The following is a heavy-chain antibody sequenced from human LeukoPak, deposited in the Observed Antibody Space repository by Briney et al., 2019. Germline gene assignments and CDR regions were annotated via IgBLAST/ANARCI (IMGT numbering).Heavy chain of an antibody. CDR1: GFSFSSYS. CDR2: ISSTSSSI. D-gene: IGHD5-18*01. Sequence: GGSLRLPCAASGFSFSSYSMNWVRQAPRKGLEWVSYISSTSSSIYYADSVKGRFTISRDNAKNSLYLQMNSLRDEDTAVYYCARGRPSYLDYWGQGTLVTVSS. J-gene: IGHJ4*02. CDR3: ARGRPSYLDY. V-gene: IGHV3-48*02.